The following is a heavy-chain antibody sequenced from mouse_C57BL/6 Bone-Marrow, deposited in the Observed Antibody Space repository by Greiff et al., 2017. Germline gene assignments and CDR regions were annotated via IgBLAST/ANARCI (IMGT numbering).Heavy chain of an antibody. Sequence: VQLKESGAELVRPGASVKLSCTASGFNIKDDYMHWVKQRPEQGLEWIGWIDHENGDTEYAAKFPGKATITADTSSNTAYLQLSSLTSEDTAVYYCTTAMITTHYFDYWGQGTTLTVSS. V-gene: IGHV14-4*01. CDR3: TTAMITTHYFDY. J-gene: IGHJ2*01. D-gene: IGHD2-4*01. CDR1: GFNIKDDY. CDR2: IDHENGDT.